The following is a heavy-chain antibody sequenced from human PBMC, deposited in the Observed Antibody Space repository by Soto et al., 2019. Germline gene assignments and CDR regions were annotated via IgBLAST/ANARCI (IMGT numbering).Heavy chain of an antibody. CDR2: IVRLFGTT. CDR1: GGTFSNYA. CDR3: ARVEAVAGLYNYHGLDV. J-gene: IGHJ6*02. Sequence: QVQLVQSGAEVKKPGSSVKVSCKVSGGTFSNYAIDWVRLAPGHGLEWMGGIVRLFGTTYYTQKFQGRATSIADDSTTTAYLDMSSLRSEDTAIYYCARVEAVAGLYNYHGLDVWGQGTAVTVSS. V-gene: IGHV1-69*12. D-gene: IGHD6-19*01.